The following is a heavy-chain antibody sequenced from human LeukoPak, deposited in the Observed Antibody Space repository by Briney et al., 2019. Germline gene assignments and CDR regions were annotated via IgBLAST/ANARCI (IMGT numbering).Heavy chain of an antibody. CDR3: AKGHSAHGTGFDY. D-gene: IGHD1-1*01. CDR1: GLTFSRFA. J-gene: IGHJ4*02. CDR2: ISGGGDTT. V-gene: IGHV3-23*01. Sequence: GGSLRLSCAASGLTFSRFAMSWVRQAPGKGLEWVSTISGGGDTTYYADSVKGRFTISRDNLKNTLYVEMNSLRAEDTAVYYCAKGHSAHGTGFDYWGQGTLVIVSS.